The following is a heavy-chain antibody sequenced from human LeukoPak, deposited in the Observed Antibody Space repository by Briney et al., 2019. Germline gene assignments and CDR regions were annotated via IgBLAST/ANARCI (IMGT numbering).Heavy chain of an antibody. D-gene: IGHD2-2*01. Sequence: PGGSLRLSCASSGFTLSSYWMSWVRQAPGKGLEWVANIKQDGREIYYVDSVKGRFTISRDNAKNSLYLQMNSLRAEDTAVYYCAKGETVVYFDYWGQGTLVTVSS. CDR1: GFTLSSYW. V-gene: IGHV3-7*03. J-gene: IGHJ4*02. CDR2: IKQDGREI. CDR3: AKGETVVYFDY.